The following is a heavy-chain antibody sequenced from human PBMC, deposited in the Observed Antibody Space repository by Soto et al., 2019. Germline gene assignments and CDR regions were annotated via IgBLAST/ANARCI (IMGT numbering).Heavy chain of an antibody. J-gene: IGHJ4*02. CDR3: AKDPPRRVASPGTGSVY. CDR1: GFTFSSYG. Sequence: GSLRLSCAASGFTFSSYGMHWVRQAPGKGLEWVAVISYDGSNKYYADSVKGRFTISRDNSKNTLYLQMNSLRAEDTAVYYCAKDPPRRVASPGTGSVYWGQGT. V-gene: IGHV3-30*18. CDR2: ISYDGSNK. D-gene: IGHD6-13*01.